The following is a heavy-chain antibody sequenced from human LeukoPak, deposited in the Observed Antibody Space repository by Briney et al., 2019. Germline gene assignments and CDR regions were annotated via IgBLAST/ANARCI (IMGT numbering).Heavy chain of an antibody. D-gene: IGHD1-20*01. J-gene: IGHJ6*03. Sequence: GGSLRLSCVASGLTFSSYSMNWVRQAPGKGLEWVSYISSSSSTIYYADSVKGRFTSSRDNAKNSLDLQMNSLRDEDTAVYYCARDGAGYNWNDETDYYYYYYMDVWGKGTTVTVSS. CDR3: ARDGAGYNWNDETDYYYYYYMDV. CDR1: GLTFSSYS. CDR2: ISSSSSTI. V-gene: IGHV3-48*02.